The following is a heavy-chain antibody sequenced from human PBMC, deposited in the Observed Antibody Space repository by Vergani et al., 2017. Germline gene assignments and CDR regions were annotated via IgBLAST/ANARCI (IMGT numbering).Heavy chain of an antibody. CDR2: VDPEDGET. D-gene: IGHD4-17*01. CDR3: ATPQTVTTGGMEV. J-gene: IGHJ6*02. CDR1: GYTFTDHY. V-gene: IGHV1-69-2*01. Sequence: EVQLVQSGAEVKKPGATMKISCKVSGYTFTDHYMHWVKQAPGKGLEWMGLVDPEDGETIYAEKFKGRVTIAADTSTDTAHLELSSRRSEDTAVYYCATPQTVTTGGMEVWVQGTTVIVSS.